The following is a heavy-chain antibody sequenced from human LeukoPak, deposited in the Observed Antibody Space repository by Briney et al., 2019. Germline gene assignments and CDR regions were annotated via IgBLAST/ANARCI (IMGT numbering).Heavy chain of an antibody. Sequence: ASVKVSCKVSGYTFTSYYMHWVRQAPGQGLEWMGIINPSGGSTSYAQKFQGRVTMTRDTSTSTVYMELSSLRSEDTAVYYCARDWTHCGGDCYFLFGSFGAFDIWGQGTMVTVSS. J-gene: IGHJ3*02. CDR3: ARDWTHCGGDCYFLFGSFGAFDI. V-gene: IGHV1-46*01. CDR2: INPSGGST. CDR1: GYTFTSYY. D-gene: IGHD2-21*02.